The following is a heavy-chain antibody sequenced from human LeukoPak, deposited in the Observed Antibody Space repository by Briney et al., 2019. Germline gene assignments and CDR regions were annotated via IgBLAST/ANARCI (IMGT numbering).Heavy chain of an antibody. CDR1: VCSISSYH. CDR2: IYSSGST. Sequence: SETLSLTCTVSVCSISSYHWSWIRQPPGKGLQWIGFIYSSGSTNYNPSLKSRVTISLDTSKNQFSLRVSSVTSADTAAYYCAVGNSGYDYAFDIWGQGTMVTVSS. CDR3: AVGNSGYDYAFDI. J-gene: IGHJ3*02. D-gene: IGHD5-12*01. V-gene: IGHV4-59*01.